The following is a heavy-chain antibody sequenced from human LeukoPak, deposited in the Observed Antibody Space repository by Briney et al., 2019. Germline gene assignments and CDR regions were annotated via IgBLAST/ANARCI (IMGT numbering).Heavy chain of an antibody. D-gene: IGHD3-10*01. Sequence: PGGSLRLSCAASGFTFSSYAMHWVRRAPGKGLEWVAVISFDGSNKYYADSVKGRFTISRDNSKNTLYLQMNSLRAEDTAVYYCAKDRRLYDYGSGSYFDYWGQGTLVTVSS. V-gene: IGHV3-30*04. CDR1: GFTFSSYA. CDR3: AKDRRLYDYGSGSYFDY. J-gene: IGHJ4*02. CDR2: ISFDGSNK.